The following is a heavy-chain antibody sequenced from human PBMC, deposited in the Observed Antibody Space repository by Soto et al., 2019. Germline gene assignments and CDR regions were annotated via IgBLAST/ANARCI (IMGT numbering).Heavy chain of an antibody. J-gene: IGHJ4*02. CDR1: GYSFTNYY. CDR3: ARRCCGGRXY. V-gene: IGHV5-51*01. D-gene: IGHD2-15*01. CDR2: IYPGDSKT. Sequence: PGESLKISCKASGYSFTNYYIGWVRQLPGKGLECMAIIYPGDSKTEYSPSLQGQVTISVDKSINTAYLQWSSLKASDTAMYYCARRCCGGRXYWGQGTLVTVSS.